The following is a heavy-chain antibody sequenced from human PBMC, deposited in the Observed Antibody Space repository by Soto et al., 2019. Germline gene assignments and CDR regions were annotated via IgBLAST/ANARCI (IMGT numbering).Heavy chain of an antibody. V-gene: IGHV3-66*01. CDR1: GLTVSSNY. Sequence: GGSLRLSCAVSGLTVSSNYMTWVRQAPGKGLEWVSAVYSGGSTHYADSVKGRFTISRDNSENTLYLQMNSLRADDTAVYYCARVYSSDWTRTLDYWGQGTLVTVSS. CDR2: VYSGGST. D-gene: IGHD6-19*01. CDR3: ARVYSSDWTRTLDY. J-gene: IGHJ4*02.